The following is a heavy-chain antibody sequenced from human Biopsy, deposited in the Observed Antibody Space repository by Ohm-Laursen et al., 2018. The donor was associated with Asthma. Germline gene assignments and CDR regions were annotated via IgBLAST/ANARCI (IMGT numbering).Heavy chain of an antibody. CDR2: IYSGGTS. CDR1: GFAVSRDH. CDR3: ARGQGRGIQLWSLDP. D-gene: IGHD5-18*01. V-gene: IGHV3-53*01. Sequence: GSLRLSCAAPGFAVSRDHMFWVRQAPGKGLEWVSVIYSGGTSHTADSVRGRFTISRDYSKNTLYLQMHSLRAEDTAVYFCARGQGRGIQLWSLDPWGQGILVTVSS. J-gene: IGHJ5*02.